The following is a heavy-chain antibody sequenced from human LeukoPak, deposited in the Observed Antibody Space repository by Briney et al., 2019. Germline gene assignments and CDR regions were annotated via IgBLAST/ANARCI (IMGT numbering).Heavy chain of an antibody. CDR3: ARDQGITMVRGVTLYYGMDV. V-gene: IGHV4-61*02. CDR1: GGSISSGSYY. J-gene: IGHJ6*02. CDR2: IYTSGST. D-gene: IGHD3-10*01. Sequence: PSQTLSLTCTVSGGSISSGSYYWSWIRQPAGKGLEWIGRIYTSGSTNYNPSLKGRVTISVDTSKNQFFLKLSSVTAADTAVYYCARDQGITMVRGVTLYYGMDVWGQGTTVTVSS.